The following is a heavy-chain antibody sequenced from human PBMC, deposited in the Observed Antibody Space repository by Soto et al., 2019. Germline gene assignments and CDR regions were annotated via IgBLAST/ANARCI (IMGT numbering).Heavy chain of an antibody. J-gene: IGHJ6*02. V-gene: IGHV4-59*01. D-gene: IGHD2-21*02. CDR1: GGSISSYY. CDR2: IFYFGST. Sequence: TLSLTCTVSGGSISSYYWSWIRQTPGKGLEWIGYIFYFGSTNYNPSFKSRVTISVDTSKNQFSLKLNSVTAADTAVYYCARDLWGYCGTDCYPLDVWGQGTTVTVSS. CDR3: ARDLWGYCGTDCYPLDV.